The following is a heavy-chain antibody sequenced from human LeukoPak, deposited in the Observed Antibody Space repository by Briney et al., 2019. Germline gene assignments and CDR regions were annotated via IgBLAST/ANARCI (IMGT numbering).Heavy chain of an antibody. J-gene: IGHJ4*02. V-gene: IGHV1-8*01. CDR3: ARGRVSGSGVGY. Sequence: ASVEVSCKASGYTFTSYDINWVRQATGQGLEWMGWMNPNSGNTGYAQKFQGRVTMTRNTSISTAYMELSSLRSEDTAVYYCARGRVSGSGVGYWGQGTLVTVSS. CDR1: GYTFTSYD. D-gene: IGHD3-10*01. CDR2: MNPNSGNT.